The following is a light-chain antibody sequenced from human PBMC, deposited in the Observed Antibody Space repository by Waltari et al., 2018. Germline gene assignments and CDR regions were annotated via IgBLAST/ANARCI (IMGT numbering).Light chain of an antibody. CDR2: KVS. V-gene: IGKV2-30*02. CDR3: MQATHFPLT. J-gene: IGKJ4*01. CDR1: QSLLHSNGNTY. Sequence: DVVMTQSPLSLPITPGQPASMTCRSSQSLLHSNGNTYLSWFLQKPGQPPRRLIYKVSDRDSGVPDRFSGSGAGTDFTLKISRVEAEDVGIYYCMQATHFPLTFGGGTKVEIK.